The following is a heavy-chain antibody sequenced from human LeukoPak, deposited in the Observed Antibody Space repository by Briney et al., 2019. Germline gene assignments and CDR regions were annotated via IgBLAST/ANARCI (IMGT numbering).Heavy chain of an antibody. CDR3: ARVRGAYRYYYDSSGYHDAFDI. Sequence: SETLSLTCTVSGGSISSSSYYWGWIRQPPGKGLEWIGSIYYSGSTYYNPSLKSRVTISVDTSKNQFSLKLSSVTAADTAVYYCARVRGAYRYYYDSSGYHDAFDIWGQGTMVTVSS. D-gene: IGHD3-22*01. CDR2: IYYSGST. CDR1: GGSISSSSYY. V-gene: IGHV4-39*07. J-gene: IGHJ3*02.